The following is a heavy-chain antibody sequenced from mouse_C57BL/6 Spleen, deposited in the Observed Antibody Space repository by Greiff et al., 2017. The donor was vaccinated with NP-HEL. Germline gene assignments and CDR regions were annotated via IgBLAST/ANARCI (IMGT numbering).Heavy chain of an antibody. CDR2: IYPGDGDT. V-gene: IGHV1-82*01. D-gene: IGHD3-3*01. CDR3: ARGAGDDY. Sequence: QVQLKQSGPELVKPGASVKISCKASGYAFSSSWMNWVKQRPGKGLEWIGRIYPGDGDTNYNGKFKGKATLTADKSSSTAYMKLSSLTSEDSAVYFCARGAGDDYWGQGTTLTVSS. CDR1: GYAFSSSW. J-gene: IGHJ2*01.